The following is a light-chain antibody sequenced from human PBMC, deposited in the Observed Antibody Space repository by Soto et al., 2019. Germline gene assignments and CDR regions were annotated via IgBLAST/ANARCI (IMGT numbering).Light chain of an antibody. CDR2: DAS. Sequence: DIQMTQSPSTLSASVGDRVTITFRSSQSISNRLAWYQQTPGKATKLLIYDASILESGVPSRFSGSGSGTEFTLTISSLQPDDFATYYCQQYNSYRTFGQGTKVDIK. CDR1: QSISNR. V-gene: IGKV1-5*01. J-gene: IGKJ1*01. CDR3: QQYNSYRT.